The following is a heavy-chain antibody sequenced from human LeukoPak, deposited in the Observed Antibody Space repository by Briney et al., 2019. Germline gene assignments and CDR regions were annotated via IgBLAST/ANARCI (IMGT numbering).Heavy chain of an antibody. CDR1: RFTFSDYY. D-gene: IGHD3-22*01. V-gene: IGHV3-11*04. CDR3: ARVGYDSSGRFDY. CDR2: ISSSGSII. J-gene: IGHJ4*02. Sequence: GGSLRLSCAASRFTFSDYYMTWIRQAPGKGLEWVSYISSSGSIIYYADSVKGRFIISRDNAKNSLYLQMNSLRAEDTAVYFCARVGYDSSGRFDYWGQGTLVTVSS.